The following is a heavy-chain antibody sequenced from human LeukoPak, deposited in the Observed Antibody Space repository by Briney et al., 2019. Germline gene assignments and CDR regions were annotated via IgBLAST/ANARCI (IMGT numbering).Heavy chain of an antibody. CDR1: GYSISSGYY. CDR2: IYHSGST. J-gene: IGHJ4*02. CDR3: ARGRGPAACGY. Sequence: SETLSLTCAVSGYSISSGYYWGWIRQPPGKGLEWIGSIYHSGSTYYNPPLKSRVTISVDKSKNQFSLKLSSVTDADTAVYYCARGRGPAACGYWGQGTLVTVSS. V-gene: IGHV4-38-2*01. D-gene: IGHD2-2*01.